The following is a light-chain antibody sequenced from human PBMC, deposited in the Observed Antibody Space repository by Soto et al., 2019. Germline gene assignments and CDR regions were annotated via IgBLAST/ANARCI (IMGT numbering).Light chain of an antibody. CDR1: QSVGSNY. CDR3: QQYGSSAYT. J-gene: IGKJ2*01. V-gene: IGKV3-20*01. Sequence: IVLTQSPGTLSLSPGERATLSCRASQSVGSNYLAWYQQKPGQAPRLLIYAASSRATGIPDRFSGSGSGTDFTLTISRLEPEDFAVYYCQQYGSSAYTFGQGTTLEIK. CDR2: AAS.